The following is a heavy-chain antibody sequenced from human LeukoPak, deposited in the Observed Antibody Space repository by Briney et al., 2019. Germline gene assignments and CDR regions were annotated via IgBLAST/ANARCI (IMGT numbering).Heavy chain of an antibody. D-gene: IGHD3-3*01. J-gene: IGHJ5*02. Sequence: SETLSLTCTVSGGSISSYYWSWIRQPPGKGLEWIGYIYYSGSTNYNPSLKSRVTISVDTSKNQFSLKLSSVTAADTAVYYCARQSGLRFLEWLYSPDWFDPWGQGTLVTVSS. CDR3: ARQSGLRFLEWLYSPDWFDP. V-gene: IGHV4-59*08. CDR1: GGSISSYY. CDR2: IYYSGST.